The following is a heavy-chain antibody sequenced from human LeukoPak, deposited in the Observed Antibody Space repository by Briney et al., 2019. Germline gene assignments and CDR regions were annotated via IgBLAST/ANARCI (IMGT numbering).Heavy chain of an antibody. V-gene: IGHV1-46*01. Sequence: ASVKVSCKASGYTFTAYYMHWVRQAPGQGLEWMGVIDPSGGSTSYAQRFQDRVTMTRDTSTSTVYMELSSLRSEDTAVYYCAREDWNYSGLIDYWGQGTLVTVSS. J-gene: IGHJ4*02. D-gene: IGHD1-7*01. CDR2: IDPSGGST. CDR3: AREDWNYSGLIDY. CDR1: GYTFTAYY.